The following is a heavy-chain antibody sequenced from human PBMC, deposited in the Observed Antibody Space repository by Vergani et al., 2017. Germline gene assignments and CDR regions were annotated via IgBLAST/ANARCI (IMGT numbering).Heavy chain of an antibody. CDR2: IYYSGST. Sequence: QVQLQESGPGLVKPSETLSLTCTVSGGSISSYYWSWIRQPAGKGLEWIGSIYYSGSTYYNPSLKSRVTISVDTSKNQFSLKLSSVTAADTAVYYCARDSLYSSSWYNWFDPWGQGTLVTVSS. CDR1: GGSISSYY. D-gene: IGHD6-13*01. CDR3: ARDSLYSSSWYNWFDP. J-gene: IGHJ5*02. V-gene: IGHV4-4*07.